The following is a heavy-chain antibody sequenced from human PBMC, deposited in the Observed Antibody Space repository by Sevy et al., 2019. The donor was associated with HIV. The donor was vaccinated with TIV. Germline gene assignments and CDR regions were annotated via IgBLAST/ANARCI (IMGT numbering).Heavy chain of an antibody. Sequence: GGSLRLSCAASGFTFISYVMSWVRQAPGKGLEWVCTINGSGGYTYYADSVKGRFTISRDNSKNTVDLEMSSLTAEDTALYYCAKENAAGYYWGQGTLVTVSS. CDR1: GFTFISYV. V-gene: IGHV3-23*01. D-gene: IGHD6-13*01. J-gene: IGHJ4*02. CDR2: INGSGGYT. CDR3: AKENAAGYY.